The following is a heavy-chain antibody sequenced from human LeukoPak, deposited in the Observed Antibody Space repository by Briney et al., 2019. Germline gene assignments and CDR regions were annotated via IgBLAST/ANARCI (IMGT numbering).Heavy chain of an antibody. CDR2: IYYSGST. CDR1: GGSISSYY. Sequence: SETLSLTCTVSGGSISSYYWSWIRQPPGKGLEWIGYIYYSGSTNYNPSLKSRVTISVDTSKSQFSLKLNSVTAADTAVFYCARGRGGLRGSFYFDYWDQGALVAVSS. V-gene: IGHV4-59*12. CDR3: ARGRGGLRGSFYFDY. D-gene: IGHD1-26*01. J-gene: IGHJ4*02.